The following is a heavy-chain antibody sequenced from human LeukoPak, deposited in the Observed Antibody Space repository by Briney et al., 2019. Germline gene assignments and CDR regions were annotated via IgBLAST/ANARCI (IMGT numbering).Heavy chain of an antibody. V-gene: IGHV3-7*04. CDR2: IKQDGSKK. CDR1: GFPFSSYW. Sequence: GGSLRHSCVASGFPFSSYWMTWVRQAPGKGLEWVANIKQDGSKKSYVDSVKGRFTISRDNAKNSLYLQMNSLRAEDTAIYYCTRVGYIDEGIDYWGQGTLVTVSS. J-gene: IGHJ4*02. D-gene: IGHD5-24*01. CDR3: TRVGYIDEGIDY.